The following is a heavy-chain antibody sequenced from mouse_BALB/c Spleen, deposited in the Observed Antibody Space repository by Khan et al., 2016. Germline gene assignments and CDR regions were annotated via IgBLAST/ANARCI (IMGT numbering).Heavy chain of an antibody. CDR2: TNPTNGRT. J-gene: IGHJ2*01. V-gene: IGHV1S81*02. CDR3: ARIKKIVATYFDY. CDR1: GYTFTSYW. Sequence: QLKQSGAELVMAGASVKMSCKASGYTFTSYWMHWVKQRLGQGLEWFAETNPTNGRTYYNEKFKSKATLTVDKSSSTAYMLLSGPTFEDSAVYYCARIKKIVATYFDYWGQGTTLTVSS. D-gene: IGHD1-1*01.